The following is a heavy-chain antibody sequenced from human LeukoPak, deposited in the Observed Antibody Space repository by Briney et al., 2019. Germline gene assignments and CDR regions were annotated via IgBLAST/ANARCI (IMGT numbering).Heavy chain of an antibody. CDR2: MNPNNGYT. J-gene: IGHJ6*03. CDR3: ARWGFLGPYYYYYMDV. D-gene: IGHD3-16*02. Sequence: ASVKVSCKASGYTFTSYDINWVRQATGQGLEWVGWMNPNNGYTGYAQKFQDRVTITRNTSISTAYMELGRLRSEDTAVYYCARWGFLGPYYYYYMDVWGKGTTVTVS. V-gene: IGHV1-8*03. CDR1: GYTFTSYD.